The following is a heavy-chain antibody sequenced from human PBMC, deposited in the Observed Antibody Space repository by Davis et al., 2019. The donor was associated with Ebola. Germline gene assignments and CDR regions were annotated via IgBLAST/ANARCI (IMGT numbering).Heavy chain of an antibody. CDR2: ISSSSSYI. V-gene: IGHV3-21*01. CDR1: GFTFSSYW. D-gene: IGHD3-22*01. CDR3: AREGYYYDSSGYYVVFDY. Sequence: GESLKISCAASGFTFSSYWMSWVRQAPGKGLEWVSSISSSSSYIYYADSVKGRFTISRDNAKNSLYLQMNSLRAEDTAVYYCAREGYYYDSSGYYVVFDYWGQGTLVTVSS. J-gene: IGHJ4*02.